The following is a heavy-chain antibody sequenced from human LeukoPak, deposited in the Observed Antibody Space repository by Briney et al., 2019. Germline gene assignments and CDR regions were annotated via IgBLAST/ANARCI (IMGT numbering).Heavy chain of an antibody. J-gene: IGHJ4*02. D-gene: IGHD3-9*01. Sequence: SETLSLTCTVSGYSISSGYYWGWIRQSPGKGLEWIGSIYNSGSTYYNPSLKSRVTISIDTSKNQFSLKLSSVTAADTAVYYCARQHPGAHYDILTGYPDYWGQGTLVTVSS. CDR3: ARQHPGAHYDILTGYPDY. V-gene: IGHV4-38-2*02. CDR1: GYSISSGYY. CDR2: IYNSGST.